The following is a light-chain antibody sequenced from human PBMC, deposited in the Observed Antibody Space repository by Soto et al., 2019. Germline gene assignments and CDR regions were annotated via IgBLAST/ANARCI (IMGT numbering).Light chain of an antibody. J-gene: IGLJ1*01. V-gene: IGLV2-11*01. CDR2: DVS. CDR1: SSDVGAYNY. CDR3: CSYAGNYYV. Sequence: QSALTQPRSVSGSPGQSVTISCTGTSSDVGAYNYVSWYQQHPGTVPRLMIYDVSNRPSGVPDRFSGSKSGNTASLTISGLQAEDEADYCCCSYAGNYYVLGTGTKLTVL.